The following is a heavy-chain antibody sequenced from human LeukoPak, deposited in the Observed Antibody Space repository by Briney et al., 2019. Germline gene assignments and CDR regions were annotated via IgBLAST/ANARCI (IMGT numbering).Heavy chain of an antibody. V-gene: IGHV4-34*01. J-gene: IGHJ4*02. Sequence: PSETLSLTCAVYGGSFSGYYWSWIRQPPGKGLEWIGEINHSGSTNYNPSLKSRVTISVDTSKNQFSLRLSSVTAADTAVYYCARRFGGYYYDSSGYLGYWGQGTLVTVSS. D-gene: IGHD3-22*01. CDR2: INHSGST. CDR3: ARRFGGYYYDSSGYLGY. CDR1: GGSFSGYY.